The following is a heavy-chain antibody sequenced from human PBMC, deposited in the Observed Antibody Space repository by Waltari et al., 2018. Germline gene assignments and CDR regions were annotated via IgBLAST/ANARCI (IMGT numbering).Heavy chain of an antibody. CDR1: GFTFSSYS. CDR3: ARGNRYYDSSGYRDLDY. J-gene: IGHJ4*02. CDR2: ISTSSSTI. V-gene: IGHV3-48*04. Sequence: EVQLVESGGGLVQPGGSLRLSCAASGFTFSSYSMNWVRQAPGKGLEWVSYISTSSSTIYSAESVKGRFTISRDNAKNSLYLQMNSLRAEDTAVYYCARGNRYYDSSGYRDLDYWGQGTLVTVSS. D-gene: IGHD3-22*01.